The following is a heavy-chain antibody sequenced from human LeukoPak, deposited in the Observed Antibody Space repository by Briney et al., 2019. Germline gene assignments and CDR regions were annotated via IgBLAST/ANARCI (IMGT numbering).Heavy chain of an antibody. D-gene: IGHD6-13*01. CDR1: VFTPSSFE. CDR2: ISRTGNSI. CDR3: ARGPYSSNWYVDY. Sequence: PGGSLTLLCAASVFTPSSFEMNWGRLDIGKALDVISYISRTGNSIYYADSVKGRFTISRDSAKNSLYLQMNSLRAEDTAVYYCARGPYSSNWYVDYWGQGTLVTVAS. V-gene: IGHV3-48*03. J-gene: IGHJ4*02.